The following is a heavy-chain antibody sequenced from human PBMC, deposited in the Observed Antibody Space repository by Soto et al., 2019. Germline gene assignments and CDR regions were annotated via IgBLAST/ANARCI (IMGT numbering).Heavy chain of an antibody. Sequence: VGSLRLSCAASGFTFSSYGMHWVRQAPGKGLEWVAVISYDGSNKYYADSVKGRFTISRDNSKNTLYLQMNSLRAEDTAVYYCAKLCSTSCYGYYYGMDVWGQGTTVTVSS. D-gene: IGHD2-2*01. CDR2: ISYDGSNK. V-gene: IGHV3-30*18. CDR1: GFTFSSYG. CDR3: AKLCSTSCYGYYYGMDV. J-gene: IGHJ6*02.